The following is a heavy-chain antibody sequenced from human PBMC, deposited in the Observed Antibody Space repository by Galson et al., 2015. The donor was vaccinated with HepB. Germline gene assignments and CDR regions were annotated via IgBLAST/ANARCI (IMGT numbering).Heavy chain of an antibody. CDR3: ARHWSLLSAFDM. CDR2: IDPSDSHT. J-gene: IGHJ3*02. V-gene: IGHV5-10-1*01. Sequence: QSGAEVKQPGESLRISCKGSGYSFAKYWITWVRQMPGKGLEWMGRIDPSDSHTSYSPSFEGHVSISADESITTAYLQWSSLRASDTAMYFCARHWSLLSAFDMWGQGTVVTVSS. CDR1: GYSFAKYW. D-gene: IGHD3-3*01.